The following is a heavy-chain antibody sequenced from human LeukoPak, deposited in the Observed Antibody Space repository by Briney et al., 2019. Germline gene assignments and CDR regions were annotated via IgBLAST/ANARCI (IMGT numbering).Heavy chain of an antibody. CDR1: GGFISSTSYY. J-gene: IGHJ4*02. CDR3: ASQVGYGSGTYYNKLFDY. Sequence: SETLSLTCTVSGGFISSTSYYWGWIRQPPGEGLEWIGSIYYSGTTYYNPSLKSRVTISLDTSQNQFSLRVTSVTAADTAVYYCASQVGYGSGTYYNKLFDYWGQGTLLTVSS. CDR2: IYYSGTT. V-gene: IGHV4-39*01. D-gene: IGHD3-10*01.